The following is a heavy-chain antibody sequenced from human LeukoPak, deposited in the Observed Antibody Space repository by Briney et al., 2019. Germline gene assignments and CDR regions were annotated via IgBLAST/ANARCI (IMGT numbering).Heavy chain of an antibody. CDR1: GFSFSSYG. CDR3: AKGPDYYDSSGYLATFDY. J-gene: IGHJ4*02. Sequence: GGSLRLSCAASGFSFSSYGMHWVRQAPGKGLEWVAVIAYDGSHTYYADSVKGRFTIPRDNSKNTLYLQMNSLRPEDTAVYYCAKGPDYYDSSGYLATFDYWGQGTLVTVSS. D-gene: IGHD3-22*01. CDR2: IAYDGSHT. V-gene: IGHV3-30*18.